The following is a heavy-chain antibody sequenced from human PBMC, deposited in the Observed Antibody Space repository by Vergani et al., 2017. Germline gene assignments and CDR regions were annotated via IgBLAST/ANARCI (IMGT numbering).Heavy chain of an antibody. CDR2: IDPSDSYT. CDR1: GYSFTSYW. CDR3: AGLGNWNYATYYYYGIDG. V-gene: IGHV5-10-1*03. J-gene: IGHJ6*01. Sequence: EVQLVPSGAEVKQPGESLRISCKGSGYSFTSYWISWVRQMPGKGLEWMGMIDPSDSYTNYSPSVQGHVTISADKSISTAYLQWSSLKSSDTAMYYCAGLGNWNYATYYYYGIDGWGEARTVTVSP. D-gene: IGHD1-7*01.